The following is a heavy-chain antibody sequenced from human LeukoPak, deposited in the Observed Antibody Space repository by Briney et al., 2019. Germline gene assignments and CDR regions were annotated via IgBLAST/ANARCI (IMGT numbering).Heavy chain of an antibody. CDR2: ISAYNGNT. Sequence: GASVKVSCKASGYTFTSYGISWVRQAPGQGLEWMGWISAYNGNTNYAQKLQGRVTMTTDTSTSTAYMELRSLRSDDTAVYYCAREAVVAAAGTHYFFDYWGQGTLVTVSS. D-gene: IGHD6-13*01. J-gene: IGHJ4*02. CDR3: AREAVVAAAGTHYFFDY. CDR1: GYTFTSYG. V-gene: IGHV1-18*01.